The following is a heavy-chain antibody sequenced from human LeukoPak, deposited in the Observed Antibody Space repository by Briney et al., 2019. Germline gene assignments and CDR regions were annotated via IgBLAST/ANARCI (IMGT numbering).Heavy chain of an antibody. V-gene: IGHV4-61*02. Sequence: PSETLSLTCTVSGGSISSGSYYWRWIRQPAGKGLEWIGRIYTSGSTNYNPSLKSRVTISVDPSKNQFSLKLSSVTAADTAVYYCARELISRYSSSWYYFDYWGQGTLVTVSS. CDR3: ARELISRYSSSWYYFDY. D-gene: IGHD6-13*01. J-gene: IGHJ4*02. CDR2: IYTSGST. CDR1: GGSISSGSYY.